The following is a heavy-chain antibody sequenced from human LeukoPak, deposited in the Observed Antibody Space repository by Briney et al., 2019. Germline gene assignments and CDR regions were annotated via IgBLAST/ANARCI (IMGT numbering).Heavy chain of an antibody. J-gene: IGHJ6*02. CDR3: AVGSAHYYYYGMDV. Sequence: GAPVKVSCKASGYTFTGYYMHWVRQAPGQGLEWMGWINPNSGGTNYAQKFQGRVTMTRDTSISTAYMELSRLRSDDTAVYYCAVGSAHYYYYGMDVWGQGTTVTVSS. CDR1: GYTFTGYY. D-gene: IGHD1-26*01. V-gene: IGHV1-2*02. CDR2: INPNSGGT.